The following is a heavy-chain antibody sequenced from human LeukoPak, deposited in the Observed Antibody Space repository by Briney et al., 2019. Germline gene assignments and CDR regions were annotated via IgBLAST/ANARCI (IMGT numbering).Heavy chain of an antibody. CDR3: ARDYDFWSGYFND. CDR2: MNPNSGST. V-gene: IGHV1-8*01. D-gene: IGHD3-3*01. Sequence: ASVKVSCKASGYTFTSYDINWVRQATGQGLEWMGWMNPNSGSTGYAQKFQGRVTMTRNTSISTAYMELSSLRSEDTAVYYCARDYDFWSGYFNDWGQGTLVTVSS. J-gene: IGHJ4*02. CDR1: GYTFTSYD.